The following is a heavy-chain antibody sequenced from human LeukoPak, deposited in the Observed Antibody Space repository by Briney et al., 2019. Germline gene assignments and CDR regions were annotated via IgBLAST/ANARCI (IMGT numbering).Heavy chain of an antibody. J-gene: IGHJ3*02. CDR3: ARDRTMITFGGVIVNAFDI. CDR2: IIPIPGIA. CDR1: GGTFSSYA. D-gene: IGHD3-16*02. Sequence: SVKVSCKASGGTFSSYAISWVRQAPGQGLEWMGRIIPIPGIANYAQKFQGRVTITADKSTSTAYMELSSLRSEDTAVYYCARDRTMITFGGVIVNAFDIWGQGTMVTVSS. V-gene: IGHV1-69*04.